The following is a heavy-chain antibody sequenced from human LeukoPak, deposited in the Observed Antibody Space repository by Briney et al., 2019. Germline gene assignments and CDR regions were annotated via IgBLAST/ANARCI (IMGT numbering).Heavy chain of an antibody. V-gene: IGHV4-4*02. CDR2: IYHSGSI. CDR3: ARAAPYCGGDCSYDY. D-gene: IGHD2-21*02. CDR1: GGSISSSNW. Sequence: SETLSLTCAVSGGSISSSNWWSWVRQPPGKGLEWIGEIYHSGSINYNPSLKSRVTISVDKSKNHFSLTLSSVTAADTALYYCARAAPYCGGDCSYDYWGQGILVTVSS. J-gene: IGHJ4*02.